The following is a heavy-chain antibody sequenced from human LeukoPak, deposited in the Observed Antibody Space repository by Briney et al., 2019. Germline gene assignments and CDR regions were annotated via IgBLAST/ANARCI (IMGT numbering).Heavy chain of an antibody. CDR3: ARASHVDTARVGY. J-gene: IGHJ4*02. CDR1: GLTFSSYS. V-gene: IGHV3-21*01. Sequence: GGSLRLSCSASGLTFSSYSMNWLRQPPGKGLEWVASISSSSSYIYYPDSVKGRFTISRDNAKNSLYLQMNSLRAEETAVYYCARASHVDTARVGYWGQGTLVTVSS. D-gene: IGHD5-18*01. CDR2: ISSSSSYI.